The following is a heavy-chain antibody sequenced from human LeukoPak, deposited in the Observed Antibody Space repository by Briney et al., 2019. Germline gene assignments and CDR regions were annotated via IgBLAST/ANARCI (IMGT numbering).Heavy chain of an antibody. V-gene: IGHV3-30*18. Sequence: GGSLRLSCAASGFTFSSYGMHWARQAPGKGLEWVAVISYDGSNKYYADSVKGRFTISRDNSKNTLYLQMNSLRAEDTAVYYCAKDFVEFYGVEYWGQGTLVTVSS. CDR3: AKDFVEFYGVEY. CDR1: GFTFSSYG. CDR2: ISYDGSNK. D-gene: IGHD4-17*01. J-gene: IGHJ4*02.